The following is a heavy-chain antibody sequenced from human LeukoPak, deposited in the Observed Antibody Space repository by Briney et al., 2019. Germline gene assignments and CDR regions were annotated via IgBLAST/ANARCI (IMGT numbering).Heavy chain of an antibody. CDR3: ARGPYVDAFDI. CDR2: INHSGST. Sequence: SETLSLTCAVYGGSFSGCYWSWIRQPPGKGLEWIGEINHSGSTNYNPSLKSRVTISVDTSKNQFSLKLSSVTAADTAVYYCARGPYVDAFDIWGQGTMVTVSS. J-gene: IGHJ3*02. CDR1: GGSFSGCY. D-gene: IGHD3-16*01. V-gene: IGHV4-34*01.